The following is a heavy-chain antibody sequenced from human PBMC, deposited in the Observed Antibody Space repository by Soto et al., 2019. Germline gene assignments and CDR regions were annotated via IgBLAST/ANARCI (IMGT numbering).Heavy chain of an antibody. CDR3: ASLGVVIGTGYYGMDV. J-gene: IGHJ6*02. CDR2: ISSSSSTI. Sequence: QAGGSLRLSCAASGFTFSSYSMNWVRQAPGKGLEWVSYISSSSSTIYYADSVKGRFTISRDNAKNSLYLQMNSLRDEDTAVYYCASLGVVIGTGYYGMDVWGQGTTVTVSS. CDR1: GFTFSSYS. D-gene: IGHD3-3*01. V-gene: IGHV3-48*02.